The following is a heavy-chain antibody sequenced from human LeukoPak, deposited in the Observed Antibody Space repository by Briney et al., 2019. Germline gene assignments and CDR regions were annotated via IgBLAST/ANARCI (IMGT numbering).Heavy chain of an antibody. V-gene: IGHV3-33*03. J-gene: IGHJ3*02. CDR2: IWYDGRNE. D-gene: IGHD2-21*01. CDR3: AKGRTNNCGEPYTFDI. Sequence: PGGSLRLSCAASGFIFSSSGMHWVRQVPGKGLEWVAVIWYDGRNEYYADSVKGRFTISRDNSKNTLYLQMNSLRVEDTAVYHCAKGRTNNCGEPYTFDIWGQGTMVTVSS. CDR1: GFIFSSSG.